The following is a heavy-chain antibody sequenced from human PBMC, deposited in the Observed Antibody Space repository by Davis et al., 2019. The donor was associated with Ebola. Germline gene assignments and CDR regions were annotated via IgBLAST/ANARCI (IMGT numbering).Heavy chain of an antibody. CDR3: ASRKPRSSDIRYYYYYGMDV. V-gene: IGHV1-2*06. CDR2: INPNSGGT. D-gene: IGHD6-6*01. Sequence: AASVKVSCKASGYTFTGYYMHWVRQAPGQGLEWMGRINPNSGGTNYAQKFQGRVTMTRDTSISTAYMELRRLRSDDTAVYYCASRKPRSSDIRYYYYYGMDVWGQGTTVTVSS. CDR1: GYTFTGYY. J-gene: IGHJ6*02.